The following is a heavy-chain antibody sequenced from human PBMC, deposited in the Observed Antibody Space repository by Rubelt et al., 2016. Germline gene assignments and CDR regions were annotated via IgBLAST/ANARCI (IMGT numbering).Heavy chain of an antibody. Sequence: QLLLQETGPGLVKPSETLSLTCTVSGGSISSSRHYWGWIRQSPGKGLEWIGTVFYSGSTYYNPPLRIRVTMAVDTSKNQLSLQVRAVAAASTAVDYCARRVALPGPVSWFDPWCQGTLVTVSS. CDR1: GGSISSSRHY. V-gene: IGHV4-39*01. CDR3: ARRVALPGPVSWFDP. J-gene: IGHJ5*02. D-gene: IGHD6-19*01. CDR2: VFYSGST.